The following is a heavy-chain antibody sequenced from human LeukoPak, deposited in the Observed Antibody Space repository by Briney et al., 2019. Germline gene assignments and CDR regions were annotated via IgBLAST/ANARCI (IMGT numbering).Heavy chain of an antibody. J-gene: IGHJ4*02. V-gene: IGHV3-53*01. CDR1: GFTVSSNS. D-gene: IGHD2-2*01. CDR3: ARRASEYPHPYDY. Sequence: PGGSLRLSCTVSGFTVSSNSWSWVRQAPGKGLEWVSFIYSGGSTNYSDSSKVQCTLHRDNAKNNLYLQMNSQRAEDTAKYYCARRASEYPHPYDYWGQGTLVTDSS. CDR2: IYSGGST.